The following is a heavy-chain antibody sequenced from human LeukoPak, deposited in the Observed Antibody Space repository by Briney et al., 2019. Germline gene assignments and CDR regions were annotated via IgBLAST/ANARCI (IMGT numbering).Heavy chain of an antibody. CDR1: GFTFSSYG. CDR2: ISYDGSNK. Sequence: GGSLRLSCAASGFTFSSYGMHWVRQAPGKGLEWVAVISYDGSNKYYADSVKGRFTISRDNSKNTLYLQMNSLRAEDTAVYYCAKDRGDYPFDCWGQGTLVTVSS. J-gene: IGHJ4*02. CDR3: AKDRGDYPFDC. D-gene: IGHD4-17*01. V-gene: IGHV3-30*18.